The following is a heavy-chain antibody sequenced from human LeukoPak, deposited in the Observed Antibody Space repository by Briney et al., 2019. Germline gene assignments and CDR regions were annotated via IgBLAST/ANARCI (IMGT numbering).Heavy chain of an antibody. D-gene: IGHD1-7*01. Sequence: SVKVSCKASGGTFSSYAISWVRQAPGQGLEWTGRIIPILGIANYAQKFQGRVTITADKSTSTAYMELSSLRSEDTAVYYCARNGRWNSGSSGYYFDYWGQGTLVTVSS. CDR3: ARNGRWNSGSSGYYFDY. V-gene: IGHV1-69*04. CDR2: IIPILGIA. J-gene: IGHJ4*02. CDR1: GGTFSSYA.